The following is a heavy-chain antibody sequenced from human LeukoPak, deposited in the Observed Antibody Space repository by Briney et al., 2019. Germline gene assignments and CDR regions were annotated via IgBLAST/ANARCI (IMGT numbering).Heavy chain of an antibody. CDR2: LYSGGGT. J-gene: IGHJ4*02. CDR1: GFTVSSNY. D-gene: IGHD3-10*01. V-gene: IGHV3-53*01. CDR3: ARDSFYGSGSYFRYTFDY. Sequence: SGGSLRLSCAAYGFTVSSNYMSWVRQAPGKGPEWVSVLYSGGGTYYADSVKGRFTISRDNSKNTLYLQMSSLKAEDTAVYYCARDSFYGSGSYFRYTFDYWGQGTLVTVSS.